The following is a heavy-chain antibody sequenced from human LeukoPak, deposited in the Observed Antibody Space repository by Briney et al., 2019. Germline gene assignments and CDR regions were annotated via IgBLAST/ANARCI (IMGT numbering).Heavy chain of an antibody. CDR3: ARHDLENSSGYDAFDI. D-gene: IGHD3-22*01. Sequence: GESLKISCKGSGYSFTSYWIGWVRQMPGKGLEWMGIIYPGDSDTRYSPSFQGQVTISADKSISTAYLQWSSLKASDTAMYYCARHDLENSSGYDAFDIWGQGTMVTVSS. CDR2: IYPGDSDT. V-gene: IGHV5-51*01. CDR1: GYSFTSYW. J-gene: IGHJ3*02.